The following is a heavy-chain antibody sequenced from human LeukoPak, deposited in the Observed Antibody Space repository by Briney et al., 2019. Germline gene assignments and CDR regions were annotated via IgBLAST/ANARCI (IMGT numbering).Heavy chain of an antibody. D-gene: IGHD3-3*01. CDR1: GGSFSDYY. Sequence: SETLSLTCAVYGGSFSDYYWSWIRQPPGKGLEWIGEINHSGSTNKKPSLKSRVTISVDTSKNQFSLKLSSVTAADTAVYYCARGDYDFWSGYYAYYFDYWGQGTLVTVSS. J-gene: IGHJ4*02. V-gene: IGHV4-34*01. CDR2: INHSGST. CDR3: ARGDYDFWSGYYAYYFDY.